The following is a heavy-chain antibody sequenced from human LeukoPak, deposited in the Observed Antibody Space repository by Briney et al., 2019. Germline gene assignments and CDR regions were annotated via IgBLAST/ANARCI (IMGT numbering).Heavy chain of an antibody. D-gene: IGHD1-26*01. Sequence: SETLSLTCTVSGGSISSSSYYWGWIRQPPGKGLEWIGSIYYSGSTYYNPSLKSRVTISVDTSKNQFSLKLSSVTAADTAVYYCARIGLNSGSYYDYYYYYMDVWGKGTTVTVSS. V-gene: IGHV4-39*01. CDR3: ARIGLNSGSYYDYYYYYMDV. CDR2: IYYSGST. J-gene: IGHJ6*03. CDR1: GGSISSSSYY.